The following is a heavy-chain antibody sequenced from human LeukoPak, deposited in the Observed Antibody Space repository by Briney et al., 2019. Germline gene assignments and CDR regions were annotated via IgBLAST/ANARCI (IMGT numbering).Heavy chain of an antibody. V-gene: IGHV4-34*01. CDR1: GTSFTSYY. D-gene: IGHD4-17*01. Sequence: PSETLSLTCGVSGTSFTSYYWSWIRQTPGKGLEWIGEVNHSGYTNMNPSLKSRVTISVDTSENQFSLMMTSVTAADTAVYFCARMTTGHDYWGKGILVTVSS. CDR2: VNHSGYT. CDR3: ARMTTGHDY. J-gene: IGHJ4*02.